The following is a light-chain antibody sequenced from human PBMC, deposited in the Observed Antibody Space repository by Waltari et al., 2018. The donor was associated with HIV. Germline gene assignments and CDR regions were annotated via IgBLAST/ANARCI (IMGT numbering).Light chain of an antibody. CDR1: SSDIGGYTY. J-gene: IGLJ2*01. V-gene: IGLV2-8*01. CDR2: EVS. CDR3: SSYGGSANLL. Sequence: QSALTQPPSASGSPGQSVTIPCPGTSSDIGGYTYVSWYQQYPGKAPKLMIYEVSKRPSGVPDRFSGSKSANTASLTVSGLQAEDEADYYCSSYGGSANLLFGGGTKLTVL.